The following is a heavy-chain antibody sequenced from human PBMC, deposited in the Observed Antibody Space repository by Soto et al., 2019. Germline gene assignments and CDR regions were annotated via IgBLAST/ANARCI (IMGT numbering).Heavy chain of an antibody. Sequence: GSLRLSCAASGFTFSSYAMSWVRQAQGKGLEWVPAISGSGGSTYYADSVKGRFTISRDNSKNTLYLQKNSLRAEDTAVYYCAKNWYCSSTSCPPPFDIWGQGTMVTV. CDR3: AKNWYCSSTSCPPPFDI. J-gene: IGHJ3*02. D-gene: IGHD2-2*01. CDR1: GFTFSSYA. V-gene: IGHV3-23*01. CDR2: ISGSGGST.